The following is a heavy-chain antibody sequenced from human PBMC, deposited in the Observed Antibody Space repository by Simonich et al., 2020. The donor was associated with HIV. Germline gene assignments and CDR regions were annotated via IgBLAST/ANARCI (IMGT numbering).Heavy chain of an antibody. D-gene: IGHD4-4*01. V-gene: IGHV4-34*01. CDR1: GGSFSGYY. CDR2: IKHSGST. CDR3: ATTINYEDAFDI. J-gene: IGHJ3*02. Sequence: QVQLQQWGAGLLKPSETLSLTCAVYGGSFSGYYWSWIRQPPGKGLEWIGEIKHSGSTNYNPSLKSRVTISVDTSKNQFSLKLSSVTAADTAVYYCATTINYEDAFDIWGQGTMVTVSS.